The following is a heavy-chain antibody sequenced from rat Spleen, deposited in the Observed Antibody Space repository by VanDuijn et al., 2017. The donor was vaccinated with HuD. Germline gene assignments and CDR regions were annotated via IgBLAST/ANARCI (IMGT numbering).Heavy chain of an antibody. V-gene: IGHV5-25*01. D-gene: IGHD1-4*01. J-gene: IGHJ1*01. CDR1: GFTFSNYD. CDR3: TTPGYNYWYFDF. Sequence: EVKLVESGGGLVQPGRSMKLSCAASGFTFSNYDMAWVRQAPTKGLEWVESISSDGSSTYYRDSVKGRFTISRDNAKSTLYLKMDSLRSEDTATDYCTTPGYNYWYFDFWGPGTMVTVSS. CDR2: ISSDGSST.